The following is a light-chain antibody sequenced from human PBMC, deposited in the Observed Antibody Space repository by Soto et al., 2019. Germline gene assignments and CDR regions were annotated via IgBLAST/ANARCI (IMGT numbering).Light chain of an antibody. Sequence: QPVLTQPPSVSGAPGQRVTISCTGNNSNLGAGYDVHWYQQLPGAAPKLVIFGNRNRPSGVPERFSGSKSGTSASLAISGLRSEDEADYYCASRDDNLSGHGMFGGGTKLTVL. V-gene: IGLV1-40*01. J-gene: IGLJ3*02. CDR2: GNR. CDR3: ASRDDNLSGHGM. CDR1: NSNLGAGYD.